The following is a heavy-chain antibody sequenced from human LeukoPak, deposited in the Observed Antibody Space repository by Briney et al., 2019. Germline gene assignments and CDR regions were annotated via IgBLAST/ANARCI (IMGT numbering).Heavy chain of an antibody. CDR1: GYTFTSYD. J-gene: IGHJ6*03. V-gene: IGHV1-8*03. D-gene: IGHD2-2*01. CDR2: MNPNSGNT. Sequence: ASVKVSCKASGYTFTSYDINWVRQATGQGLEWMGWMNPNSGNTGYAQKFQGRVTITRNTSISTAYMELSSLRSEDTAVYYCARGIRDIVVGPALRGYYYYYYMDVWGKGTTVTVSS. CDR3: ARGIRDIVVGPALRGYYYYYYMDV.